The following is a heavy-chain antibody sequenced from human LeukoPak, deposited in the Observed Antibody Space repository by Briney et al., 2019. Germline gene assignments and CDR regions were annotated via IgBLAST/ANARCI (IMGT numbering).Heavy chain of an antibody. Sequence: ASVKVSCKVSGYTLTELSTHWVRQAPGKGLEWMGGFDPEDGETIYAQKFQGRVTMTEDTSTDTAYMELSSLRSEDTAVYYCAADGLRYPDPYYFDYWGQGTLVTASS. CDR3: AADGLRYPDPYYFDY. J-gene: IGHJ4*02. D-gene: IGHD3-9*01. CDR2: FDPEDGET. CDR1: GYTLTELS. V-gene: IGHV1-24*01.